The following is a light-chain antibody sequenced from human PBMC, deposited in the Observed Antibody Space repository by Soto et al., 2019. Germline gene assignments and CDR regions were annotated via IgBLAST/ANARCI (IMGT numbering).Light chain of an antibody. J-gene: IGLJ1*01. CDR3: SSYAGSNNFV. Sequence: QSVLTQPPSASGSPGQSVTISCTGTSSDVGGYNYVSWYQQHPGKAPKLMIYEVSERPSGVPDRFSGSKSSNTASLTVSGLQAEDEADYYCSSYAGSNNFVFDTGTKVTVL. CDR2: EVS. V-gene: IGLV2-8*01. CDR1: SSDVGGYNY.